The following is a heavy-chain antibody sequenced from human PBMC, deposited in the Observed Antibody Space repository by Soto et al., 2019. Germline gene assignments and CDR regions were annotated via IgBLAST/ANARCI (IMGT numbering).Heavy chain of an antibody. J-gene: IGHJ5*01. CDR3: ARATGYSSTWYDS. Sequence: PSETLSLTCAVSGASVSDGSDFWSWIRQPPGKGLEWLGYLSYGGSTRYNPSLKSRVTISSDTSKNQFSLGLFSVTAADTALYYCARATGYSSTWYDSWGQGQLVTVPQ. D-gene: IGHD6-13*01. CDR1: GASVSDGSDF. CDR2: LSYGGST. V-gene: IGHV4-61*01.